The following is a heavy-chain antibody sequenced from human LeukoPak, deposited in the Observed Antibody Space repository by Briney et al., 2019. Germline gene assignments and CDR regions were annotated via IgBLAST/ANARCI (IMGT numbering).Heavy chain of an antibody. V-gene: IGHV4-4*02. Sequence: SGTLSLTCAVSGGSISSSNWWSWVRQPPGKGLEWIGEIYHSGSTNYNPSLKSRVTISVDTSKNQFSLKLSSVTAADTAVYYCARSRQLWLVFDYYYGMDVWGQGTTVTVSS. D-gene: IGHD5-18*01. CDR3: ARSRQLWLVFDYYYGMDV. CDR2: IYHSGST. J-gene: IGHJ6*02. CDR1: GGSISSSNW.